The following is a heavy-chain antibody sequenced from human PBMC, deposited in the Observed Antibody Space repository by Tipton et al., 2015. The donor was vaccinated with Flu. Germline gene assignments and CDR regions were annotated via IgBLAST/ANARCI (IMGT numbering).Heavy chain of an antibody. D-gene: IGHD3-22*01. J-gene: IGHJ4*02. V-gene: IGHV3-74*01. CDR2: ISKDGNSI. CDR1: GFIFSTYW. CDR3: AKADSSGFYYARRHS. Sequence: SLRLSCAASGFIFSTYWMHWVRQAPGKGLEWVARISKDGNSITYADSVRGRFSMSRDNPNDTLYLQMNSLRAEDTAVYYCAKADSSGFYYARRHSWGQGTLVTVSS.